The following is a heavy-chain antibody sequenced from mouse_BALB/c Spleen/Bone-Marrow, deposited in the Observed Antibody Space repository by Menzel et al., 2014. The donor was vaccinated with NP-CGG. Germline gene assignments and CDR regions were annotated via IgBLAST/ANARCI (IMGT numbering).Heavy chain of an antibody. D-gene: IGHD2-1*01. CDR3: VRSGYYGSYPASY. Sequence: EVKLVESGPSLVKPSQTLSLPCSVTGDSITNGYWNWIRKFPGNKPEYMGYINYSGSAYYNPSLKSRISITRDTSKNQFFLQLNSVTTEDTATYYRVRSGYYGSYPASYWGQGTLVTVSA. CDR1: GDSITNGY. CDR2: INYSGSA. J-gene: IGHJ3*01. V-gene: IGHV3-8*02.